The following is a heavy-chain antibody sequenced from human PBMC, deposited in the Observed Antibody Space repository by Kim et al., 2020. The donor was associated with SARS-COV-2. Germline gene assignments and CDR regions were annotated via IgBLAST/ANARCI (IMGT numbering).Heavy chain of an antibody. V-gene: IGHV4-39*07. J-gene: IGHJ3*02. D-gene: IGHD1-26*01. CDR2: IYYSGST. CDR3: ARDLWELHFDAFDI. CDR1: GGSISSSSYY. Sequence: SETLSLTCTVSGGSISSSSYYWGWIRQPPGKGLEWIGSIYYSGSTYYNPSLKSRVTISVDTSKNQFSLKLSSVTAADTAVYYCARDLWELHFDAFDIWGQGTMVTVSS.